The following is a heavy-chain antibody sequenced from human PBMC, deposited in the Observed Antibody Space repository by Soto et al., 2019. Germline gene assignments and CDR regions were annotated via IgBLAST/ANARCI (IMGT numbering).Heavy chain of an antibody. CDR2: INAANGDT. D-gene: IGHD3-3*01. Sequence: QVELAQSGAEVKKPGASVKISCKTSGYDFIAYALHWVRQAPGQRPEWMGWINAANGDTKYFQKFQGRVTMTAATSASTGYLEMRSLKSDDTAVYYCTIFHSHGMDVWGQGTNVTVSS. J-gene: IGHJ6*02. V-gene: IGHV1-3*01. CDR3: TIFHSHGMDV. CDR1: GYDFIAYA.